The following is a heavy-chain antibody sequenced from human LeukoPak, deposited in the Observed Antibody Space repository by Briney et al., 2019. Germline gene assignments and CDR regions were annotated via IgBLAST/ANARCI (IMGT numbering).Heavy chain of an antibody. CDR1: GGSFSGYY. Sequence: PSETLSLTCAVYGGSFSGYYWSRIRQPPGKGLEWIGEINHSGSTNYNPSLKSRVTISVDTSKNQFSLKLSSVTAADTAVYYCARALGYCSGGSCYDNYYYMDVWGKGTTVTVSS. V-gene: IGHV4-34*01. D-gene: IGHD2-15*01. CDR2: INHSGST. J-gene: IGHJ6*03. CDR3: ARALGYCSGGSCYDNYYYMDV.